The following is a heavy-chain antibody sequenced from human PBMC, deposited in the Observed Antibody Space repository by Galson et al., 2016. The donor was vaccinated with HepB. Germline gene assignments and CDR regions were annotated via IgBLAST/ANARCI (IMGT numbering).Heavy chain of an antibody. CDR1: GGPISGYY. J-gene: IGHJ4*02. Sequence: ETLSLTCTVSGGPISGYYWSWIRQPPGQGLEWIAAIRHTGRTWYKPSLRSRTTISVDTSRNPFSLTLTSMTAADTAVYYCARELDCGVNFDDGADFDYWGLGIMAVVSS. V-gene: IGHV4-59*12. CDR3: ARELDCGVNFDDGADFDY. CDR2: IRHTGRT. D-gene: IGHD2-21*01.